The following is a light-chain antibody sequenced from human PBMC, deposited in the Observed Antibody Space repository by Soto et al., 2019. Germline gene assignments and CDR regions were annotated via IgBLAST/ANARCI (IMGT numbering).Light chain of an antibody. Sequence: QSVLTQPPSVSGAPGQRVTISCTGSSSNIGAGYDVHWYQQLPGTAPKLHINGNSNRPSGVPDRFSGSKSGTSASLAITGLQAEDEADYYCQSYDSSLRGVVFGGGTKLTVL. CDR1: SSNIGAGYD. CDR2: GNS. J-gene: IGLJ2*01. V-gene: IGLV1-40*01. CDR3: QSYDSSLRGVV.